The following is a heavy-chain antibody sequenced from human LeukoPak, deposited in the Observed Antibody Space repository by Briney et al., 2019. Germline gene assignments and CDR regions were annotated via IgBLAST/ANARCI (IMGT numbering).Heavy chain of an antibody. CDR1: GFTFSDYY. V-gene: IGHV3-11*04. Sequence: NPGGSLRLSCAASGFTFSDYYMNWIRHAPGKGLEWVSYISTSGDTIYYADSVKGRFTMSRDNAKNSLYLQMSSLRAEDTAMYYCARGGEWEPRRLLDSWGQGTLVTVSS. D-gene: IGHD1-26*01. CDR2: ISTSGDTI. J-gene: IGHJ4*02. CDR3: ARGGEWEPRRLLDS.